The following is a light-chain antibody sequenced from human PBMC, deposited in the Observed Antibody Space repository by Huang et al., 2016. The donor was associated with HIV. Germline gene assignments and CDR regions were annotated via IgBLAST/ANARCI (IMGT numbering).Light chain of an antibody. CDR2: DAS. CDR1: QSVSFY. Sequence: EIVLTQSPATLSLSPGERATLSCRASQSVSFYLAWYQQKPGQPPRLLIYDASNRATGTPARFTGSGSGTDFTLTISSLEPEDFAVYYCQQRSNWPFSFGGGTKVEIK. J-gene: IGKJ4*01. V-gene: IGKV3-11*01. CDR3: QQRSNWPFS.